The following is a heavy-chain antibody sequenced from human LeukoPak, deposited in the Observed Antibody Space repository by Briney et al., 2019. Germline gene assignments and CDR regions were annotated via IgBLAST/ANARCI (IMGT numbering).Heavy chain of an antibody. D-gene: IGHD2/OR15-2a*01. Sequence: GESLKISCKASGYNFSKSWIGWVRHMPGKGLEWMAIIYPDDSRTKYSPSFQGQVTISADRSINTAYLQWSSLRASDTAMYYCARPDYFASHDWGQGTLVTVSS. CDR3: ARPDYFASHD. V-gene: IGHV5-51*01. CDR2: IYPDDSRT. CDR1: GYNFSKSW. J-gene: IGHJ4*02.